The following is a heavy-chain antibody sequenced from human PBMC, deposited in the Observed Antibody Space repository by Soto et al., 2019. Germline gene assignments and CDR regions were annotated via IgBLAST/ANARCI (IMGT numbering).Heavy chain of an antibody. V-gene: IGHV4-59*01. J-gene: IGHJ4*02. CDR2: IYYSGST. Sequence: PSETLSLTCTVSGGSISSYYWSWIRQPPGKGLEWIGYIYYSGSTNYNPSLKSRVTISVDTSNNQFSLKLSSVTAADTAVYYCVRQSYYDSSGYYFDYWGQGTLVTVSS. CDR1: GGSISSYY. D-gene: IGHD3-22*01. CDR3: VRQSYYDSSGYYFDY.